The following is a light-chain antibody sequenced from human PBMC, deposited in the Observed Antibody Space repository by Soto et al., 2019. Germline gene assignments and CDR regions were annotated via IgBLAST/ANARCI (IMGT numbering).Light chain of an antibody. CDR3: QQTYAVPLT. Sequence: DVQMTQSPSSLSASVGDTVTIACRASQPISNYLNWYQQKPGEVPKVLIFGASSLRSGVPSRFSGSGYGTDFTHTINNLHPDDIATYYCQQTYAVPLTFGQGT. J-gene: IGKJ1*01. CDR2: GAS. V-gene: IGKV1-39*01. CDR1: QPISNY.